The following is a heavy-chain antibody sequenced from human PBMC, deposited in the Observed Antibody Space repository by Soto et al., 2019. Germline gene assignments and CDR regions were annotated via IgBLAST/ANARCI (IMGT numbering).Heavy chain of an antibody. J-gene: IGHJ2*01. CDR2: ISYDGSNK. D-gene: IGHD3-10*01. V-gene: IGHV3-30-3*01. CDR1: GFTFSSYA. CDR3: AIVSLRSGPLGDWYFDL. Sequence: QVQLVESGGGVVQPGRSLRLSCAASGFTFSSYAMHWVRQAPGKGLEWVAVISYDGSNKYYADSVKGRFTISRDNSKNPLYLQMNSVRAEDTAVYYCAIVSLRSGPLGDWYFDLWGRGTLVTVSS.